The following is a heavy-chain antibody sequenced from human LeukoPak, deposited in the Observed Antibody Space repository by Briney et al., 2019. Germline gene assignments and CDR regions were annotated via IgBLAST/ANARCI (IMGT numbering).Heavy chain of an antibody. V-gene: IGHV5-51*01. D-gene: IGHD4-17*01. J-gene: IGHJ4*02. CDR1: GYTFTNYS. Sequence: GESLKISCKGSGYTFTNYSIGWVRQMPGKGLEWMGIIYPGDSDTRYSPSFQGQVTISADKSISTAYLQWSSLKASDSAVYYCARRNGDYAVDYWGQGTLVTVSS. CDR3: ARRNGDYAVDY. CDR2: IYPGDSDT.